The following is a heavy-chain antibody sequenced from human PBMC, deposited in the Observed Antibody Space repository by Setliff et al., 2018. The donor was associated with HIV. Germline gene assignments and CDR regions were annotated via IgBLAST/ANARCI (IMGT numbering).Heavy chain of an antibody. CDR2: THSSGSS. CDR3: ARVGMTTTYY. V-gene: IGHV4-4*08. Sequence: PSETLSLTCTVSGGSISSYYWSWIRQPPGKGLEWIGHTHSSGSSRYNPSLESRVTISVDPSKNQFSLKVSSVTAADTAVYYCARVGMTTTYYWGQGALVTVSS. D-gene: IGHD4-4*01. CDR1: GGSISSYY. J-gene: IGHJ4*02.